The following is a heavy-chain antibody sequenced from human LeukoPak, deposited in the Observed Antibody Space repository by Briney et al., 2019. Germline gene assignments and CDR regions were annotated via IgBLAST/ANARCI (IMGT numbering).Heavy chain of an antibody. Sequence: SETLSLTCTVSGGSISSHYWSWIRQPPGKGLEWIGYIYYSGSTNYNPSLKSRVTISVDTSKNQFSLKLSSVTAADTAVYYCARGVRILSSSWPWNYYYGMDVWGQGTTVTVSS. J-gene: IGHJ6*02. CDR1: GGSISSHY. D-gene: IGHD6-13*01. CDR3: ARGVRILSSSWPWNYYYGMDV. V-gene: IGHV4-59*11. CDR2: IYYSGST.